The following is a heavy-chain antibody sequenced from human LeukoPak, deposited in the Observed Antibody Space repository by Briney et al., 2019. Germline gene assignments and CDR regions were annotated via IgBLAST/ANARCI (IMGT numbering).Heavy chain of an antibody. CDR3: ARRGGSGYCSSTSCYPDY. CDR2: IYPGDSDT. CDR1: GYSFTSYW. J-gene: IGHJ4*02. Sequence: GESLKIPCKSSGYSFTSYWIGWVRQMPGKGLEWMGIIYPGDSDTRYSPSFQGQVTISADKSISTAYLQWSSLKASDTAMYYCARRGGSGYCSSTSCYPDYWGQGTLVTVSS. D-gene: IGHD2-2*01. V-gene: IGHV5-51*01.